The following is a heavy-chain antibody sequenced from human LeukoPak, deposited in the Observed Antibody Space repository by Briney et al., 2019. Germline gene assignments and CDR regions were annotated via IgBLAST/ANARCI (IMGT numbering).Heavy chain of an antibody. CDR1: GYTFTDYY. CDR2: IHSNSDGT. V-gene: IGHV1-2*02. Sequence: ASVKVSCKTSGYTFTDYYLHWVRQAPGQGPEWLGCIHSNSDGTTYAQMFQGRVTMTRDTSISTAYMALSGLKSDDTAVYYCAREIYPDKKAKDYWGQGTLVTVSA. CDR3: AREIYPDKKAKDY. D-gene: IGHD2-2*02. J-gene: IGHJ4*02.